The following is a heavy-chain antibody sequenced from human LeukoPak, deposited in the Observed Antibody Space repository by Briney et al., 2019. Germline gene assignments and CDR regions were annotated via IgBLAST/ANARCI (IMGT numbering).Heavy chain of an antibody. Sequence: ASVKVSCKASGYTFTSYGISWVRQAARQRLEWMGWISAYNGNTNYAQKLQGRVTMTTDTSTSTAYMELRSLRSDDTAVYYCAVWFGEFYYYGMDVWGQGTTVTVSS. D-gene: IGHD3-10*01. CDR1: GYTFTSYG. J-gene: IGHJ6*02. CDR2: ISAYNGNT. V-gene: IGHV1-18*01. CDR3: AVWFGEFYYYGMDV.